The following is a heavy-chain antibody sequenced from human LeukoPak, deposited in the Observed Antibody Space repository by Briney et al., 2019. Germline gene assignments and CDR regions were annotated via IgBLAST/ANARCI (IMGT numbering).Heavy chain of an antibody. CDR2: ISSYSSTI. CDR1: GFTFSTYS. Sequence: QPGGSLRLSCAASGFTFSTYSMNWVRQAPGKGLEWVSYISSYSSTISYADSVKGRFTISRDNAKNSLYLQMNSLRAEDTAVYYCARGPYYYDSSGYYYASGMDVWGQGTTVTVSS. J-gene: IGHJ6*02. CDR3: ARGPYYYDSSGYYYASGMDV. D-gene: IGHD3-22*01. V-gene: IGHV3-48*04.